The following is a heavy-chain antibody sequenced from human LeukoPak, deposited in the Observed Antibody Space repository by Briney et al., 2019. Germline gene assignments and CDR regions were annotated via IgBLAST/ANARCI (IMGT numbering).Heavy chain of an antibody. V-gene: IGHV4-39*07. CDR2: INHSGST. D-gene: IGHD2-8*01. J-gene: IGHJ4*02. CDR3: ARMLALDY. Sequence: SETLSLTCTVSGGSISSSSYYWGWIRQPPGKGLEWIGEINHSGSTNYNPSLKSRVTISVDTSKNQFSLKLSSVTAGDTAVYYCARMLALDYWGQGTLVTVSS. CDR1: GGSISSSSYY.